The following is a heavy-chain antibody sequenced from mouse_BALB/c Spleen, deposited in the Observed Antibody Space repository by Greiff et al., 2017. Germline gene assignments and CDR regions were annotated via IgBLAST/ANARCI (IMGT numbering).Heavy chain of an antibody. CDR1: GFSLTSYG. D-gene: IGHD2-1*01. Sequence: VKLVESGPGLVAPSQSLSITCTVSGFSLTSYGVHWVRQPPGKGLEWLGVIWAGGSTNYNSALMSRLSISKDNSKSQVFLKMNSLQTDDTAMYYCAREVYYGNYGFAYWGQGTLVTVSA. CDR2: IWAGGST. J-gene: IGHJ3*01. V-gene: IGHV2-9*02. CDR3: AREVYYGNYGFAY.